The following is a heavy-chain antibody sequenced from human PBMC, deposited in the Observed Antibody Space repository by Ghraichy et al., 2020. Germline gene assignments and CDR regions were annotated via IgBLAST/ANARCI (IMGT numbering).Heavy chain of an antibody. J-gene: IGHJ5*02. Sequence: SETLSLTCTVSGGSISSYYWSWIRQPPGKGLEWIAYIYYNGKTKYNPSLKSRVTISVDTSKNQFSLKLTSITAADTAVYYCARQGVASSWSSWFDPWGQGTLVTVSS. CDR3: ARQGVASSWSSWFDP. V-gene: IGHV4-59*08. CDR1: GGSISSYY. CDR2: IYYNGKT. D-gene: IGHD6-13*01.